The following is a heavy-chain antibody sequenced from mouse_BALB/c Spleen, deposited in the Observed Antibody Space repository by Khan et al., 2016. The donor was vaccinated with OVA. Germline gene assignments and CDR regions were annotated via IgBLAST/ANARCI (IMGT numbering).Heavy chain of an antibody. J-gene: IGHJ3*01. CDR2: IWTGGIT. CDR3: ARSYDYDVGGFAY. CDR1: GFSLSNYG. Sequence: QMQLEESGPGLVAPSQSLSITCPVSGFSLSNYGIHWVRQPPGKGLEWLGVIWTGGITNYNSALMSRLSISKDNSKSQVFLKMNRLQTDDTAIYYCARSYDYDVGGFAYWGQGTLVTVSA. V-gene: IGHV2-9*02. D-gene: IGHD2-4*01.